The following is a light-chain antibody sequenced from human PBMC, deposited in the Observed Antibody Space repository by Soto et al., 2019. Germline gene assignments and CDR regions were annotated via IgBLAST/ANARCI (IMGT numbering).Light chain of an antibody. CDR3: QQYGSSGT. Sequence: EIVLTQSPDTLSLSPGERATLSCRASQSVSNNYLAWYQQKPGQAPRLLIYGASNRATGIPDRFSGSGSGTDFPLTISRLEHEDVAVYYCQQYGSSGTFGQGTKVEIK. J-gene: IGKJ1*01. CDR2: GAS. CDR1: QSVSNNY. V-gene: IGKV3-20*01.